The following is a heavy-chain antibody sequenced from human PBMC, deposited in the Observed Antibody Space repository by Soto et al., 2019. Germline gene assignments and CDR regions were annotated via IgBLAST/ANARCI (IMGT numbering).Heavy chain of an antibody. J-gene: IGHJ4*02. Sequence: ASVKVSCKVSGYTLTELSMHWVRQAPGKGLEWMGGFDPEDGETIYAQKFQGRVTMTEDTSTDTAYMELSSLRSEDTAVYYCATVRATYYDYIWGSYRSNYFGYWGQGTLVTVSS. V-gene: IGHV1-24*01. CDR3: ATVRATYYDYIWGSYRSNYFGY. D-gene: IGHD3-16*01. CDR2: FDPEDGET. CDR1: GYTLTELS.